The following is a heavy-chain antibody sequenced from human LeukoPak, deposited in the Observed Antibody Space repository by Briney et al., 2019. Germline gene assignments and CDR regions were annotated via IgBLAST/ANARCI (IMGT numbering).Heavy chain of an antibody. CDR1: GAPFSNFY. Sequence: SETLSLTCAVSGAPFSNFYWSWIRQYPGKGLEWIGEINHSGYTNYNPSLKGRVTISVDTPKNQFSLKVNSVTAADTAVYYCARQLYGSDYWGQGTLVTVSS. D-gene: IGHD1-1*01. CDR3: ARQLYGSDY. J-gene: IGHJ4*02. CDR2: INHSGYT. V-gene: IGHV4-34*01.